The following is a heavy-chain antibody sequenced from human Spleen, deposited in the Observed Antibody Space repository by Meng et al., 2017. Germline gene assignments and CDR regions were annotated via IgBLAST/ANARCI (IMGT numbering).Heavy chain of an antibody. CDR3: AGMVRPRGDFDY. Sequence: QVRLQESGPGLVRPSETLSLTCTVSGDSVSSGSYFWSWIRQPPGKGLEWIGYISYIGSTNYNPSLKSRVTISVDTSKNQFSLRLSSVIAADTAVYYCAGMVRPRGDFDYWGQGTLVTVSS. D-gene: IGHD2-21*01. V-gene: IGHV4-61*01. CDR1: GDSVSSGSYF. CDR2: ISYIGST. J-gene: IGHJ4*02.